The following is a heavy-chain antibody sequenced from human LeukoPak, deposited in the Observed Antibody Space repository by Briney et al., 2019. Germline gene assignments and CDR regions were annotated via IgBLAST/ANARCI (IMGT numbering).Heavy chain of an antibody. CDR3: ARNYYDSSGYKSFDY. CDR2: IYYSGST. V-gene: IGHV4-59*01. D-gene: IGHD3-22*01. Sequence: SETLSLTCTVSGGSISSYYWSWIRQPPGKGLEWIGYIYYSGSTNYNPSLKSRVTISVDTPKNQFSLKLSSVTAADTAVYYCARNYYDSSGYKSFDYWGQGTLVTVSS. CDR1: GGSISSYY. J-gene: IGHJ4*02.